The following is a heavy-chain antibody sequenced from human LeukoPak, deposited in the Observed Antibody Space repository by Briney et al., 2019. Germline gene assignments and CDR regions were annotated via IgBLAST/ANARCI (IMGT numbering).Heavy chain of an antibody. V-gene: IGHV4-61*05. CDR2: IYYTGSI. J-gene: IGHJ4*02. Sequence: SETLSLTCTVSGGSISSSSYYWGWIRQPPGKGLEWIGYIYYTGSINYNPSLKSRVTMSVDTSKNQFSLELRSVTASDTAVYYCARAGAGNEYVGLFDYWGQGTLVTVSS. CDR3: ARAGAGNEYVGLFDY. D-gene: IGHD3-16*01. CDR1: GGSISSSSYY.